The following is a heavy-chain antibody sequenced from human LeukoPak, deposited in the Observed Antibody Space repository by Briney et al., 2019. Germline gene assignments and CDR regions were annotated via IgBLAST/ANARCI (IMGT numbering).Heavy chain of an antibody. CDR3: AKARTRYFDWSLLDY. Sequence: GGSLRLSCAASGFTFSSYGMHWVRQAPGKGLEWVTFIRYDGSNKYYADSVKGRFTISRDNSKNTLYLQMNSLRAEDTAVHYCAKARTRYFDWSLLDYWGQGTLVTVSS. D-gene: IGHD3-9*01. CDR1: GFTFSSYG. CDR2: IRYDGSNK. V-gene: IGHV3-30*02. J-gene: IGHJ4*02.